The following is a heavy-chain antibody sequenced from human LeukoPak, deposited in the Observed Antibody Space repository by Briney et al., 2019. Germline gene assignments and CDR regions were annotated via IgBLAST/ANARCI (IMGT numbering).Heavy chain of an antibody. Sequence: GSVKVSCKASGYTFTSYGISWVRQAPGQGLEWMGWISAYNGNTNYAQKLQGRVTMTRDTSINTADMEVSRLRSDDTAVYYCARGWRDYGDYVYYFDYWGQGTLVIVSS. CDR1: GYTFTSYG. D-gene: IGHD4-17*01. V-gene: IGHV1-18*01. CDR2: ISAYNGNT. CDR3: ARGWRDYGDYVYYFDY. J-gene: IGHJ4*02.